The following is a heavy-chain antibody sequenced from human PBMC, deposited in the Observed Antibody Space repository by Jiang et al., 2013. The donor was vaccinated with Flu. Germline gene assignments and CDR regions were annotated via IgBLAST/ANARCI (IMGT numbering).Heavy chain of an antibody. Sequence: GAEVKKPGGLSEGSPARXLITPLTPMISVGYDRPLGQGLEWMGWISGNNGKTHYADKLQDRITMTTDTSTGTVYMELRSLRSDDTAVYYCASDRWAYYDSYGYDSWGQGTLVIVSS. J-gene: IGHJ4*02. CDR2: ISGNNGKT. CDR3: ASDRWAYYDSYGYDS. D-gene: IGHD3-22*01. V-gene: IGHV1-18*01. CDR1: ITPLTPM.